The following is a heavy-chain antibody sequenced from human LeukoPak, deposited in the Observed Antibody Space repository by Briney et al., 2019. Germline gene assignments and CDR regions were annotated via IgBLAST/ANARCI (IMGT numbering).Heavy chain of an antibody. Sequence: SETLSPTCRVSGYSISRSYWSWFRQPPGKGLEWIGNIYNSATTNYNPSLQSRVTMSVDTSKSQFSLHLPSVSAADTAVYYCARRFSSLSDGNGYYYGHDAFDVWGQGTLVTVSS. J-gene: IGHJ3*01. CDR2: IYNSATT. V-gene: IGHV4-59*08. CDR1: GYSISRSY. CDR3: ARRFSSLSDGNGYYYGHDAFDV. D-gene: IGHD3-22*01.